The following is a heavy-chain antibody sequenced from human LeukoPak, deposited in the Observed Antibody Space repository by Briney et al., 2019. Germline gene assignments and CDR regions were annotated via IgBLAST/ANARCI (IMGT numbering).Heavy chain of an antibody. V-gene: IGHV3-15*07. CDR3: TTERMWERDDAFDI. CDR1: GFTFSNAW. J-gene: IGHJ3*02. Sequence: PGGSLRLSCAASGFTFSNAWMNWVRQAPGKGLEWVGRIKSKTDGGTTDYAAPVKGRFTISRDDSKNTLYLQMNSLKTEDTAVYYCTTERMWERDDAFDIWGQGTMVTVSS. CDR2: IKSKTDGGTT. D-gene: IGHD1-26*01.